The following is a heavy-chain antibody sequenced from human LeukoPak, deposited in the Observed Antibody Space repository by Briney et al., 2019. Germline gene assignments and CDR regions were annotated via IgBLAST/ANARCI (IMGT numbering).Heavy chain of an antibody. J-gene: IGHJ3*02. V-gene: IGHV3-74*01. CDR1: GFTFSSYW. CDR2: INSDGSST. D-gene: IGHD6-19*01. Sequence: GGSLRLSCAASGFTFSSYWMHWVRQAPGKGLVWVSRINSDGSSTSYADSVKGRFTISRDNAKNSLYLQMNSLRAEDTALYYCAKDFYNSGWYGDAFDIWGHGTMVTVSS. CDR3: AKDFYNSGWYGDAFDI.